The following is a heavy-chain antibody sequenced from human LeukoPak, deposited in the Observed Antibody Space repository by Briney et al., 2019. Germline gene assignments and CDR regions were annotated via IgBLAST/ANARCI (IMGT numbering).Heavy chain of an antibody. D-gene: IGHD1-26*01. CDR2: IRYDAGDI. Sequence: GGSLRLSCAASGFTFSTYGMHWVRQAPGKGLEWVAFIRYDAGDIYYIDSVKGRFTISRDNSKNTLYLQMNSLRPEDTAVYYCAKSWGATTSGYWGQGTLVTVSS. CDR1: GFTFSTYG. V-gene: IGHV3-30*02. CDR3: AKSWGATTSGY. J-gene: IGHJ4*02.